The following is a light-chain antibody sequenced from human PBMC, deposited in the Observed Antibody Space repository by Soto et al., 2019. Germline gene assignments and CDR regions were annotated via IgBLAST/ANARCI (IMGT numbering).Light chain of an antibody. V-gene: IGKV3-20*01. J-gene: IGKJ1*01. CDR2: GAS. CDR1: QSVSSSY. CDR3: QQYGSSRT. Sequence: EIVLTQSPGTLSLSPGERATLSCRASQSVSSSYVAWYQQKPGQAPRLLIYGASSRATGIPDRFSGSGSGTAFTLTISRLEPDDFAVYYCQQYGSSRTFGQGTKVEIK.